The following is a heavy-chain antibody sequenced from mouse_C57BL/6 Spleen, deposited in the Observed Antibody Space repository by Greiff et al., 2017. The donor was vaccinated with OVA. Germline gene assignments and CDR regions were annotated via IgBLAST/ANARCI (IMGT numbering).Heavy chain of an antibody. CDR2: INPNNGGT. J-gene: IGHJ3*01. CDR3: ARGDWFAY. V-gene: IGHV1-26*01. CDR1: GYTFTDYY. Sequence: EVQLQQSGPELVKPGASVKISCKASGYTFTDYYMNWVKQSHGKSLEWIGDINPNNGGTSYNQKFKGKATLTVDKSSSTAYMEPRSLTSEDSAVYYCARGDWFAYWGQGTLVTVSA.